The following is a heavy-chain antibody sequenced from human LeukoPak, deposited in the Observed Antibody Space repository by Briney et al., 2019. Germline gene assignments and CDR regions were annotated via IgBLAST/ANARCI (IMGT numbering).Heavy chain of an antibody. CDR1: GGSFSGYY. J-gene: IGHJ3*02. V-gene: IGHV4-34*01. CDR3: ARHTIFGVLINDAFDI. Sequence: SETLSLTCAVYGGSFSGYYWSWICQPPGKGLEWIGEINHSGSTNYNPSLKSRVTISVDTTKKQFSLKLSSVTAADTAVYYCARHTIFGVLINDAFDIWGQGTMVTVSS. CDR2: INHSGST. D-gene: IGHD3-3*01.